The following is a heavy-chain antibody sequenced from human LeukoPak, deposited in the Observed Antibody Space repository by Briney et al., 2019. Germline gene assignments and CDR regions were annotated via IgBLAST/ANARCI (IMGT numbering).Heavy chain of an antibody. CDR3: ARDCSSTSCHHDAVDI. Sequence: ASVNVSCKASGYTFTGYYMHWVRQAPGQGLEWMGRINPNSGGTNYAQKFQGRVTMTRDTSISTAYMELSRLRSDDTAVYCCARDCSSTSCHHDAVDIWGQGTMVTVSS. CDR2: INPNSGGT. CDR1: GYTFTGYY. V-gene: IGHV1-2*06. J-gene: IGHJ3*02. D-gene: IGHD2-2*01.